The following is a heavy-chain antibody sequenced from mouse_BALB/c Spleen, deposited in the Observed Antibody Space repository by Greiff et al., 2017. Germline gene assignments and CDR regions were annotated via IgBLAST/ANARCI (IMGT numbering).Heavy chain of an antibody. J-gene: IGHJ3*01. CDR2: INPSTGYT. CDR1: GYTFTSYW. D-gene: IGHD2-14*01. Sequence: QVQLKESGAELAKPGASVKMSCKASGYTFTSYWMHWVKQRPGQGLEWIGYINPSTGYTEYNQKFKDKATLTADKSSSTAYMQLSSLTSEDSAVYYCARRDYRYSPFAYWGQGTLVTVSA. CDR3: ARRDYRYSPFAY. V-gene: IGHV1-7*01.